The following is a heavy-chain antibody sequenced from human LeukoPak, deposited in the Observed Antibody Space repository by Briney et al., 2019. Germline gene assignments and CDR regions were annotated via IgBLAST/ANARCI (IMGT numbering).Heavy chain of an antibody. Sequence: PSETLSLTCTVSGGSISNYHWSWMRQPPGKGLEWIGCFYHSGSTTYNPSLKSRVTTSVDTSKNEFSLKLNSVTAANTAVYYCASTQQWLAFDYWGQGTLVTVSS. D-gene: IGHD6-19*01. J-gene: IGHJ4*02. V-gene: IGHV4-59*01. CDR2: FYHSGST. CDR1: GGSISNYH. CDR3: ASTQQWLAFDY.